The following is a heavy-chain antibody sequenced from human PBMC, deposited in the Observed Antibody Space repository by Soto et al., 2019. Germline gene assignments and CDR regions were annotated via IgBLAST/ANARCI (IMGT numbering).Heavy chain of an antibody. Sequence: GGSLRLSCAASGFTFSGSAMHWVRQASGKGLEWVGRIRSEANSYATAYAASVKGRFTISRDDSKNTAYLQMNSLKTEDTAVYYCTRHENEPAPYWYFDLWGRGTVVTVSS. CDR1: GFTFSGSA. D-gene: IGHD1-1*01. CDR3: TRHENEPAPYWYFDL. V-gene: IGHV3-73*01. J-gene: IGHJ2*01. CDR2: IRSEANSYAT.